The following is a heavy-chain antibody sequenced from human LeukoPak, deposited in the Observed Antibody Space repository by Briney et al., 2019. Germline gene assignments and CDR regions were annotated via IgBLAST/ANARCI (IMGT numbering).Heavy chain of an antibody. Sequence: ASVNVSWKVSGYTLTELCMHWVRQAPGKGIEWMGGFDPEDGETIYAQKFQGRVTMTEDTSTDTAYMELSSLRSEDTAVYYCATGGPPMTNPTDSFDHWGQGTLVTVSS. D-gene: IGHD2-8*01. CDR2: FDPEDGET. CDR1: GYTLTELC. CDR3: ATGGPPMTNPTDSFDH. V-gene: IGHV1-24*01. J-gene: IGHJ4*02.